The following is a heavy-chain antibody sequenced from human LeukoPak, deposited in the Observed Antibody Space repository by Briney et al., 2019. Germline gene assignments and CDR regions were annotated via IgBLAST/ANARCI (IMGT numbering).Heavy chain of an antibody. CDR3: ARGRRGWFGELPHRALDY. CDR1: GGSFSGYY. D-gene: IGHD3-10*01. CDR2: INHSGST. Sequence: SETLSLTRAVYGGSFSGYYWSWIRQPPGKGLEWIGEINHSGSTNYNPSLKSRVTISVDTSKNQFSLKLSSVTAADTAVYYCARGRRGWFGELPHRALDYWGQGTLVTVSS. J-gene: IGHJ4*02. V-gene: IGHV4-34*01.